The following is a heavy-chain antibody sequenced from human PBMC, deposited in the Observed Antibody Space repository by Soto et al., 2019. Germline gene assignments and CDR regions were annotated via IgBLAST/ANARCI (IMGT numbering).Heavy chain of an antibody. Sequence: PSETLSLTCTVSGGSISSYYWSWIRQPPGKGLEWIGYIYYSGSTNYNPSLKSRVTISVDTSKNQFSLKLSSVTAADTAVYYCARLTDYYYYYSRDAGGKGARATVS. J-gene: IGHJ6*03. CDR2: IYYSGST. V-gene: IGHV4-59*01. CDR3: ARLTDYYYYYSRDA. CDR1: GGSISSYY.